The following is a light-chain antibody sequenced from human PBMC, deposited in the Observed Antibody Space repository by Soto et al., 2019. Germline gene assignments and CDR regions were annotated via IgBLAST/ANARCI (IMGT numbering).Light chain of an antibody. V-gene: IGLV2-14*01. CDR2: DVS. J-gene: IGLJ2*01. CDR1: SSDVGGYNH. Sequence: QSALTQPASVSGSPGQSITISCTGTSSDVGGYNHVSWYQQHPGKAPKLMIYDVSNRPSGVSNRFSGSKSGNTASLTISGLQAEDEADYYCSSYTSSSTYAVFGGGTKLTVL. CDR3: SSYTSSSTYAV.